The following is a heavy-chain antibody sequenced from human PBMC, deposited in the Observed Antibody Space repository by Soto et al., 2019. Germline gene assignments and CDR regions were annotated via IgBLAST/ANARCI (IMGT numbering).Heavy chain of an antibody. J-gene: IGHJ4*02. CDR3: ARGSPYSGSYLGY. Sequence: QVQLVQSGAEVKKPGSSVKVSCKASGGTFSSSTISWVRQAPGQGIEWMGRIIPILGIANYAQKFQGRVTITADKSTSTAYMELSSLRSEDTAVYYCARGSPYSGSYLGYWGQGTLVTVSS. V-gene: IGHV1-69*02. D-gene: IGHD1-26*01. CDR2: IIPILGIA. CDR1: GGTFSSST.